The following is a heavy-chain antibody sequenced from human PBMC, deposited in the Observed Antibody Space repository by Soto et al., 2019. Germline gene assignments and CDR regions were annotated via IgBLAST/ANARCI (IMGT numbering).Heavy chain of an antibody. CDR1: GYTFTSYG. J-gene: IGHJ5*02. CDR3: ARVVGALGHWFHP. D-gene: IGHD1-26*01. CDR2: ISAYKGNT. Sequence: QVQLVQSGGEVKKPGASVKVSCKASGYTFTSYGISWVRQAPGQGLEWRGRISAYKGNTNYAQKLQGRVTMTTDTSTSKAYMELRSLRSDDTAVYYWARVVGALGHWFHPWGQGTLVTVSS. V-gene: IGHV1-18*01.